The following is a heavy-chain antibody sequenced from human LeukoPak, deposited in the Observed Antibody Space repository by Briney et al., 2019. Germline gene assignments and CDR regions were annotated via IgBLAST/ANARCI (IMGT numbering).Heavy chain of an antibody. J-gene: IGHJ5*02. V-gene: IGHV4-61*02. CDR2: LYTSGST. CDR1: GGSISNGSYY. CDR3: ARGLNWFDP. Sequence: SQTLSLTCTVSGGSISNGSYYWSWIRQPAGKGLEWIGRLYTSGSTNYNPSLKSRVTISVDTSKNQFSLKLSSVTAADTAVYYCARGLNWFDPWGQGTLVTVSS.